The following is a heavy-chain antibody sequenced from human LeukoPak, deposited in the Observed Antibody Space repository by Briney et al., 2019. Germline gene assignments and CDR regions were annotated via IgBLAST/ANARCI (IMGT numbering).Heavy chain of an antibody. CDR2: IYTSGST. J-gene: IGHJ6*03. V-gene: IGHV4-4*07. Sequence: SETLTLTCTVSGGSIISYYWSWIRQPAGKGLEWIGRIYTSGSTNYNPSLKSRVTMSVDTSKNQFSLKLSSVTAADTAVYYCARDRPYVDYDFWSGPRSYYYYMDVWGKGTTVTVSS. CDR3: ARDRPYVDYDFWSGPRSYYYYMDV. D-gene: IGHD3-3*01. CDR1: GGSIISYY.